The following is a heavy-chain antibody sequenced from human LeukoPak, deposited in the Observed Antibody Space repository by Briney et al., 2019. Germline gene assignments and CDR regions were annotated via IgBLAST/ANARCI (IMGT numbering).Heavy chain of an antibody. CDR3: AKEGQQLVYGLRYYYYYGMDV. CDR2: ISWNSGSI. J-gene: IGHJ6*02. D-gene: IGHD6-13*01. V-gene: IGHV3-9*01. CDR1: GFTLSSYS. Sequence: GGSLRLSCAASGFTLSSYSMSWVRQAPGKGLEWVSGISWNSGSIGYADSVKGRFTISRDNAKNSLYLQMNSLRAEDTALYYCAKEGQQLVYGLRYYYYYGMDVWGQGTTVTVSS.